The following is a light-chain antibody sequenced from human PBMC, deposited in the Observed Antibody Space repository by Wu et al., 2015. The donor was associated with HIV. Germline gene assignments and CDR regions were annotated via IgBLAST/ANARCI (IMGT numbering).Light chain of an antibody. CDR2: AAS. V-gene: IGKV1-39*01. CDR3: QQSYSTPRT. Sequence: IRMTQSPVSLSAFPGDTVTVSCRANHNIRNYLNWYRQRSGEAPQLLIYAASSLENGVPLRFTGNGSGTDFSLTIHTLQLEDFAVYFCQQSYSTPRTFGRGTKVE. J-gene: IGKJ4*02. CDR1: HNIRNY.